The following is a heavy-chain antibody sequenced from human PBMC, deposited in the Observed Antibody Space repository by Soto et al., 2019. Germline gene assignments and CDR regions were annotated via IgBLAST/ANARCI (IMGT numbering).Heavy chain of an antibody. D-gene: IGHD2-8*02. CDR2: ISRDGGTK. V-gene: IGHV3-30*03. Sequence: QVQLVESGGGVVQPGRSLRLSCAASGFTVSSYGMHWVRQAPGKGLEWVAVISRDGGTKYYADSVKGRFTISRDNSRTTLFLEMNSLRGDDMAVYYCTGEVASGYWGQGTLVTVSS. CDR3: TGEVASGY. CDR1: GFTVSSYG. J-gene: IGHJ4*02.